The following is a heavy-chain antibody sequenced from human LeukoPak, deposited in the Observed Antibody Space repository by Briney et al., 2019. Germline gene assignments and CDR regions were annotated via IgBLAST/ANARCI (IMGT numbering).Heavy chain of an antibody. Sequence: PGGSLRLSCAASGFTFASYEMNWVRQAPGKGLEWVSYISGSGGTIYYADSVKGRFTISRDNAKNSLYLQMNSLRAEDTAVYYCAREKNPYYDSSAGMDVWGKGTTVTVSS. J-gene: IGHJ6*04. V-gene: IGHV3-48*03. CDR1: GFTFASYE. D-gene: IGHD3-22*01. CDR3: AREKNPYYDSSAGMDV. CDR2: ISGSGGTI.